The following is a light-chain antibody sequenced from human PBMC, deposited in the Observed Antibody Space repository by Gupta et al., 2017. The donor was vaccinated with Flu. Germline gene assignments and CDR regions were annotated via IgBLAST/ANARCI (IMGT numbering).Light chain of an antibody. CDR3: QHHNRYPRFT. CDR2: GAS. V-gene: IGKV1-9*01. J-gene: IGKJ3*01. CDR1: QGIRSS. Sequence: TFLSASVGDRVTITCRAGQGIRSSLGWYQQKPGKAPNLLIYGASTLQRGVPSRFSGSGSGTEFTLTISILQPDDSATYFCQHHNRYPRFTFGHGTKVDIK.